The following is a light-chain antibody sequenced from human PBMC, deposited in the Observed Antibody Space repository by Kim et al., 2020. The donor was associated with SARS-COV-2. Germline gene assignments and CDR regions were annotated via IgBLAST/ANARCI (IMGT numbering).Light chain of an antibody. Sequence: GQGVTISCSGSSPNIGSNDVSWYQQLPGTAPKLVVYSNDQRPSGVPDRFSGSRSGTSASLAISGLQSEDEADYYCAAWDDSLYGRRFGGGTKVTVL. CDR1: SPNIGSND. J-gene: IGLJ3*02. V-gene: IGLV1-44*01. CDR2: SND. CDR3: AAWDDSLYGRR.